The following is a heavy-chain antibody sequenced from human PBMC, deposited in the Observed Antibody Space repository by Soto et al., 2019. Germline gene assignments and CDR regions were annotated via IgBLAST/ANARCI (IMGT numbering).Heavy chain of an antibody. CDR1: GDSVSSDSAS. Sequence: SQTLSLTCAISGDSVSSDSASWNWIRQSPSRGPEWLGRAYYRSRWYIEYALSVQSRITINPDTSKNQFSLQLNSVTPEDTAVYYCASSLVLTTLYCSGGSYYSGAFAIWGQGTMVIVSS. CDR2: AYYRSRWYI. V-gene: IGHV6-1*01. D-gene: IGHD2-15*01. CDR3: ASSLVLTTLYCSGGSYYSGAFAI. J-gene: IGHJ3*02.